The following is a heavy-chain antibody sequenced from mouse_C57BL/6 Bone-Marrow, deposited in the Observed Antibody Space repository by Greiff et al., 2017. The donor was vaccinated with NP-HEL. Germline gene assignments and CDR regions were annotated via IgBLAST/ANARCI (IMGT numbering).Heavy chain of an antibody. J-gene: IGHJ4*01. D-gene: IGHD1-1*01. CDR2: IYPGRGST. CDR3: AFYYYGSTYYYAMDY. Sequence: QVQLKQPGAELVKPGASVKMSCKASGYTFTSSWIPWVKQRPGQGLEWIGDIYPGRGSTNYNEKFKSKATLTVDTSSSTAYMQLSSLTSEDSAVYYCAFYYYGSTYYYAMDYWGQGTSVTVSS. V-gene: IGHV1-55*01. CDR1: GYTFTSSW.